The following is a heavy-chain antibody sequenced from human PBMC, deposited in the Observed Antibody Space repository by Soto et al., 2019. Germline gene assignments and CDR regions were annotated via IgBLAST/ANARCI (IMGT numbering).Heavy chain of an antibody. D-gene: IGHD1-1*01. V-gene: IGHV3-30*18. J-gene: IGHJ4*02. CDR3: AKEGPITNWYFDY. CDR2: ISYDGNVA. Sequence: QVQLVESGGGVVQPGRSLRHSCAASGFTFSNYGMHWVRQAPGKGLEWVIVISYDGNVAYYADSVKGRFTISRDNSKNTLYLQMNSLRTEDTAMYYCAKEGPITNWYFDYWGQGTLVTVSS. CDR1: GFTFSNYG.